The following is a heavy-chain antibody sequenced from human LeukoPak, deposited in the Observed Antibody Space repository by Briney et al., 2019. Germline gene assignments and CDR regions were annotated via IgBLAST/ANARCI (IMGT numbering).Heavy chain of an antibody. CDR3: ARVATIFGVVSYYYYYMDV. D-gene: IGHD3-3*01. V-gene: IGHV1-8*01. CDR1: GYTFTSYD. J-gene: IGHJ6*03. CDR2: MNPNSGNT. Sequence: ASVKLSCKASGYTFTSYDINWVRHATGQGLEWMGWMNPNSGNTGYAQKFQGRVTMTRNTSISTAYMELSSLRSEDTAVYYCARVATIFGVVSYYYYYMDVWGKGTTVTVSS.